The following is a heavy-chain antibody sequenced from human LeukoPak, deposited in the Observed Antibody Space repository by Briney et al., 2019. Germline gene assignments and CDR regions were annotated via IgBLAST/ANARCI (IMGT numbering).Heavy chain of an antibody. CDR1: GYTFTGYY. CDR2: INPNSGGT. J-gene: IGHJ5*02. CDR3: ARSASEAAAGEDWFDP. Sequence: GASVKVSCKTSGYTFTGYYMHRVRQAPGQGLEWMGWINPNSGGTNYAQKFQGRVTMTRDTSISTAYMELSRLRSDDTAVYYCARSASEAAAGEDWFDPWGQGTLVTVSS. V-gene: IGHV1-2*02. D-gene: IGHD6-13*01.